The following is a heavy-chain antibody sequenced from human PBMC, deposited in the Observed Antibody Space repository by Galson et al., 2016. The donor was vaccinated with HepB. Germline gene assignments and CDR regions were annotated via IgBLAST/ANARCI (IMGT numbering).Heavy chain of an antibody. CDR2: INYGGST. Sequence: TLSLTCSVSGGSIRGGGYYWIWIRQHPGKGLEWIGYINYGGSTSYNPSLKSRVTISIDTSKNQFSLTLTSVTAADTAVYYCAGDVWGETDMRYIYYGMDVWGQGTTVTVSS. CDR1: GGSIRGGGYY. D-gene: IGHD3-10*02. V-gene: IGHV4-31*03. J-gene: IGHJ6*02. CDR3: AGDVWGETDMRYIYYGMDV.